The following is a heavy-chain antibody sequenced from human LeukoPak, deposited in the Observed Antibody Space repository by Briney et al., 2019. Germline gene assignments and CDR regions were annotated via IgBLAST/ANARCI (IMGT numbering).Heavy chain of an antibody. J-gene: IGHJ4*02. V-gene: IGHV4-59*08. CDR2: IYYSGST. Sequence: SETLTLTCTVSGGSISSYYRSWIRQPPGKGLEWIGYIYYSGSTNYNPSLKSRVTISVDTSKNQFSLKLSSVTAADTAVYYCAIHEWWSYYIAFDCWGEGTMVSVCS. CDR1: GGSISSYY. D-gene: IGHD3-10*01. CDR3: AIHEWWSYYIAFDC.